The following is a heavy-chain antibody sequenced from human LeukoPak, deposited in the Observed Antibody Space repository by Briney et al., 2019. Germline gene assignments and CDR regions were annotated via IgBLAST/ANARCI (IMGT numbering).Heavy chain of an antibody. V-gene: IGHV3-7*01. CDR2: IKQAGSEK. J-gene: IGHJ4*02. CDR3: ARWANWRERYFDY. D-gene: IGHD1-20*01. CDR1: GFTFSSYW. Sequence: GGSLRLSCAASGFTFSSYWMSWVRQAPGKGLEWVANIKQAGSEKYYVDSVKGRFTISRDNAKNSLYLQMNSLRAEDTAVYYCARWANWRERYFDYWGQGTLVTVSS.